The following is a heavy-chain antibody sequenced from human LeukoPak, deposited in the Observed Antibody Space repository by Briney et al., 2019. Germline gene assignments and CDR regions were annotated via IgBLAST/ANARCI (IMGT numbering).Heavy chain of an antibody. CDR2: IYSGGST. CDR1: GFTFNNNA. J-gene: IGHJ6*02. V-gene: IGHV3-53*01. Sequence: GGSLRLSCTASGFTFNNNAMSWVRQAPGKGLEWVSVIYSGGSTYYADSVKGRFTISRDNSKNTLYLQMNSLRAEDTAVYYCARDMYYYYGMDVWSQGTTVTVSS. CDR3: ARDMYYYYGMDV.